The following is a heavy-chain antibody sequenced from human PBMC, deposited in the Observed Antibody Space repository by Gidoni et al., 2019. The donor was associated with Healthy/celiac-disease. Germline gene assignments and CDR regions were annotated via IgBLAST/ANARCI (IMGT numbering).Heavy chain of an antibody. V-gene: IGHV3-33*01. CDR2: IWYDGSNK. J-gene: IGHJ4*02. Sequence: VQLVESGGGVVQPGRSLRLSCAASGFTFSSYGMHWVRQAPGKGLEWVAVIWYDGSNKYYADSVKGRFTISRDNSKNTLYLQMNSLRAEDTAVYDCARARGVRGVIISLDYWGQGTLVTVSS. D-gene: IGHD3-10*01. CDR1: GFTFSSYG. CDR3: ARARGVRGVIISLDY.